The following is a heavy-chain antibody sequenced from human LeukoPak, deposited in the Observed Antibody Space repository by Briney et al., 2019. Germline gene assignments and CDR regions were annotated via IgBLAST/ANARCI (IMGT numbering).Heavy chain of an antibody. CDR2: IYPGDSDT. CDR3: ARSPIVVVPAATNYYYYMDV. Sequence: GESLKISCKGSGYSFTSYWIGWVRQMPGKGLEWMGIIYPGDSDTRYSPSFQGQVTISADKSISTAYLQWSSLKASDTAMCYCARSPIVVVPAATNYYYYMDVWGKGTTVTVSS. V-gene: IGHV5-51*01. CDR1: GYSFTSYW. D-gene: IGHD2-2*01. J-gene: IGHJ6*03.